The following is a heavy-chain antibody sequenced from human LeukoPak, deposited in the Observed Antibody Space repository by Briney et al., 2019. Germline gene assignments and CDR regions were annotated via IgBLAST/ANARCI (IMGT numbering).Heavy chain of an antibody. CDR2: ISAYNGNT. V-gene: IGHV1-18*01. CDR1: GGTFSSYA. J-gene: IGHJ4*02. Sequence: ASVKVSCKASGGTFSSYAISWVRQAPGQGLEWMGWISAYNGNTNYAQKLQGRVTMTTDTSTSTAYMELRSLRSDDTAVYYCAREGYSSSWYYFDYWGQGTLVTVSS. CDR3: AREGYSSSWYYFDY. D-gene: IGHD6-13*01.